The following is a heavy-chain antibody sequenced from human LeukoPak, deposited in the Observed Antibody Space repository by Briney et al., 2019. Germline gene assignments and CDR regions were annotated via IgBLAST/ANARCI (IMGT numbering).Heavy chain of an antibody. CDR1: GGSFSGYY. CDR2: INHSGST. J-gene: IGHJ6*02. Sequence: SETLSLTCAVYGGSFSGYYWSWIRQPPGKGLEWIGEINHSGSTNYNPSLKSRVTISVDTSKNQFSLKLSSVTAADTAVYYCARAGWAGVFSWYYYGMDVWGQGTTVTVSS. CDR3: ARAGWAGVFSWYYYGMDV. D-gene: IGHD2-8*01. V-gene: IGHV4-34*01.